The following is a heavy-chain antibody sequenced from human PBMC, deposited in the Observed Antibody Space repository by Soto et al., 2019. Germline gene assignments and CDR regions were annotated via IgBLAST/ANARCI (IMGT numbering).Heavy chain of an antibody. D-gene: IGHD3-10*01. Sequence: DSLKISCQASGYTFIYFWVAWVRQVPGKGLVWMGVIYPGASDIRYSPSFEGHVTMSADKSTNTAYLQWSSLEAADTAIYYCARQGSARGSDYDPFDFWGRETLV. J-gene: IGHJ4*01. CDR3: ARQGSARGSDYDPFDF. CDR1: GYTFIYFW. V-gene: IGHV5-51*01. CDR2: IYPGASDI.